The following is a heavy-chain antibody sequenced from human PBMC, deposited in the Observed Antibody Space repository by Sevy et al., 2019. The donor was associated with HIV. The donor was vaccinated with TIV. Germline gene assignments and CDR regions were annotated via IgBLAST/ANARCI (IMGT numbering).Heavy chain of an antibody. D-gene: IGHD2-21*02. CDR1: GGSISTYY. CDR3: ARTVAPAIRGAFDI. CDR2: IYTSGYT. V-gene: IGHV4-4*07. Sequence: SETLSLTCTVSGGSISTYYWSWVRQPAGKGLEWIGRIYTSGYTNYNPSLNSRVTMSIDTSKNQFSLKPSSVTAADTALYYCARTVAPAIRGAFDIWGQGTMVTVSS. J-gene: IGHJ3*02.